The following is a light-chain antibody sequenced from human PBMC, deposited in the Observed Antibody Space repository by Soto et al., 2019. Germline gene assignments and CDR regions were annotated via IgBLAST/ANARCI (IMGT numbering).Light chain of an antibody. CDR3: QSYDSSLSGSV. J-gene: IGLJ3*02. CDR1: SSNIGAGYD. CDR2: GNS. V-gene: IGLV1-40*01. Sequence: VLTQPPSVSGAPGQRVTISCTGSSSNIGAGYDVHWYQQLPGTAPKLLIYGNSNRPSGVPDRFSGSKSGTSASLAITGLQAEDEADYYCQSYDSSLSGSVFGGGAKVTVL.